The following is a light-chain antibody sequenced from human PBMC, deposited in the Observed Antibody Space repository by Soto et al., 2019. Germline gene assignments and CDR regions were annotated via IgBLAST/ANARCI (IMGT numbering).Light chain of an antibody. CDR3: ETWDSNTRV. Sequence: QPVLTQASSASATPGSSVKLTCTLSSGHSTYIVAWHQQQPGKAPRFLVKSQTSGLYYRGTGVPDRFSGSSSGADRYLTISNLLFEDEADYYCETWDSNTRVFGGGTKLTVL. CDR1: SGHSTYI. CDR2: SQTSGLY. J-gene: IGLJ3*02. V-gene: IGLV4-60*02.